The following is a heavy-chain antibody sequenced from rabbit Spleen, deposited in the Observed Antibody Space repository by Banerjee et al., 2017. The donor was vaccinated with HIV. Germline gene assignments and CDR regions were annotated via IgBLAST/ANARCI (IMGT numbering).Heavy chain of an antibody. Sequence: QEQLVESGGGLVQPTGSLTLTCKASGFSFGDRDVMCWVRQAPGKGLEWIACINAVTGKSVYASWAKGRFIMSRTSSTTVTLQMTSLTAADTATYFCARGSRINGFSLWGPGTLVTVS. V-gene: IGHV1S45*01. CDR1: GFSFGDRDV. J-gene: IGHJ4*01. CDR3: ARGSRINGFSL. D-gene: IGHD1-1*01. CDR2: INAVTGKS.